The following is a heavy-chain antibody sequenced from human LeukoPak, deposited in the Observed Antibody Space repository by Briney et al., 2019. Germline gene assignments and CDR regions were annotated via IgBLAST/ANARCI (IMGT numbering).Heavy chain of an antibody. Sequence: ETLSLTCTVSGYSISSTYYWGWIRQPPGKGLEWVSAISGSGGSTYYADSVKGRFTISRDNSKNTLYLQMNSLRPEDTAVYYCARVMQSVVVAAAFDYWGQGTLVTVSS. D-gene: IGHD2-15*01. J-gene: IGHJ4*02. CDR1: GYSISSTYY. V-gene: IGHV3-23*01. CDR2: ISGSGGST. CDR3: ARVMQSVVVAAAFDY.